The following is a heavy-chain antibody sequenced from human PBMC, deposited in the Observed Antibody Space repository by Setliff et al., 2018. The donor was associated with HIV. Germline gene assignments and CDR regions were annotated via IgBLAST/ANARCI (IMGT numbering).Heavy chain of an antibody. CDR3: ASARIPTGGVSTSLDF. D-gene: IGHD3-3*01. CDR1: EFTLSGYS. J-gene: IGHJ4*02. V-gene: IGHV3-23*01. CDR2: IDPSGSRI. Sequence: GGSLRLSCAASEFTLSGYSMSWVRQVPGKGLEWVSAIDPSGSRIFYSDSVKGRFTISRDNSKNTLYLQLSSLRPEDTAVYYCASARIPTGGVSTSLDFWGLGTLVTVSS.